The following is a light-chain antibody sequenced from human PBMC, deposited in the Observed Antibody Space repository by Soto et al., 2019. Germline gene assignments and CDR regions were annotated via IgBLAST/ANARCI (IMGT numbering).Light chain of an antibody. CDR3: SSYTPSNTRQIV. CDR1: RSDVGGYNY. V-gene: IGLV2-14*03. CDR2: DVS. Sequence: QPSSVSGSPGPAVTISCTGTRSDVGGYNYVSWYQHHPGKAPKLMIFDVSNRPSGVSNRFSGSKSGNTASLPISGLQPEDEADYYCSSYTPSNTRQIVFGTGTKVTVL. J-gene: IGLJ1*01.